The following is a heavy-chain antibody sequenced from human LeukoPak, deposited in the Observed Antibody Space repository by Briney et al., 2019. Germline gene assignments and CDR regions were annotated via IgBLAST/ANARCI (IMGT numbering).Heavy chain of an antibody. Sequence: PGRSLRLSCAASGFTFSSYAMHWVRQAPGKGLEWAAVISYDGSNKYYADSVKGRFTISRDNSKNTLYLQMNSLRAEDTAVYYCARDASVVGDYDEYYYYYMDVWGKGTTVTVSS. D-gene: IGHD4-17*01. CDR1: GFTFSSYA. J-gene: IGHJ6*03. CDR3: ARDASVVGDYDEYYYYYMDV. V-gene: IGHV3-30*04. CDR2: ISYDGSNK.